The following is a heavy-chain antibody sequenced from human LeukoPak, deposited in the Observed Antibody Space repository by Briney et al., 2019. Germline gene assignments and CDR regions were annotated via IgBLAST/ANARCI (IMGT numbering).Heavy chain of an antibody. Sequence: PGRSLRLSCAASGFTFSSYGMHWVRQAPGKGLEWVAVISYDGSNEYYADSVKGRFTISRDNSKNTLYLQMNSLRAEDTAVYYCVSSAEYQLLSGYFDYWGQGTLVTVSS. CDR2: ISYDGSNE. V-gene: IGHV3-30*03. J-gene: IGHJ4*02. CDR1: GFTFSSYG. CDR3: VSSAEYQLLSGYFDY. D-gene: IGHD2-2*01.